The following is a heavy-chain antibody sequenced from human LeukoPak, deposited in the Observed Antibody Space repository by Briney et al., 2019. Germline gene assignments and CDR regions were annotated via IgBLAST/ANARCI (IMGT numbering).Heavy chain of an antibody. CDR2: IYYRGSN. J-gene: IGHJ4*02. D-gene: IGHD4-17*01. CDR1: GGSINNYY. CDR3: ARGGDYCDLRYCYH. V-gene: IGHV4-59*01. Sequence: SETLSLTCTVSGGSINNYYWSWIRQPPGKGLEWIGYIYYRGSNNYYPSLKSRVTFSVDTSKNQFSLKLNSVTAADTAVYYCARGGDYCDLRYCYHWGRGTRDTVSS.